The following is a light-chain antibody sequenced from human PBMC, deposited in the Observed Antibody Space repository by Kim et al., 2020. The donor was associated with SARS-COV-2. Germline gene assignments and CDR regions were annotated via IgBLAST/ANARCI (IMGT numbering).Light chain of an antibody. Sequence: QSVLTQPPSVSAAPGEDVTISCSGGTSNIGKNFVSWYQQLPGTAPKVLLYDNFKRRSGTPNRFSASKSGTSATLVITGLQAGDEADYYCAAWDNSVSSVLFGGGTQLTVL. J-gene: IGLJ2*01. V-gene: IGLV1-51*01. CDR3: AAWDNSVSSVL. CDR2: DNF. CDR1: TSNIGKNF.